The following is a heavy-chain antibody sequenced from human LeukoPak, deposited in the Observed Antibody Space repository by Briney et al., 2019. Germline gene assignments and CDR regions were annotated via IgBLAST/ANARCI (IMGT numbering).Heavy chain of an antibody. J-gene: IGHJ5*02. Sequence: GGSLTLSCAASGFTHQCYAMSWVRQAPGKGLEWVSGISGSGGSTYYADSVKGRFTISRDTSKNTLYLQMNTLRAEDTAVYYCAKEGGSSTWYDGWFDPWGQGTLVTVSS. CDR1: GFTHQCYA. D-gene: IGHD6-13*01. V-gene: IGHV3-23*01. CDR3: AKEGGSSTWYDGWFDP. CDR2: ISGSGGST.